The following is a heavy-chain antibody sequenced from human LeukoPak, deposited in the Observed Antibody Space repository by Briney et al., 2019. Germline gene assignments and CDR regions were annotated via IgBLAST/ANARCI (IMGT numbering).Heavy chain of an antibody. D-gene: IGHD6-13*01. Sequence: GGSLRLSCAASGFTFSNYNMNWVRQAPGKDLEWISYISSGSTTIYYADSVKGRFTISRDNAKNSLYLQMNSLRDEDTTVYYCATSGYSSSWSSYYFGYWGQGTLVTVSS. CDR2: ISSGSTTI. CDR3: ATSGYSSSWSSYYFGY. CDR1: GFTFSNYN. J-gene: IGHJ4*02. V-gene: IGHV3-48*02.